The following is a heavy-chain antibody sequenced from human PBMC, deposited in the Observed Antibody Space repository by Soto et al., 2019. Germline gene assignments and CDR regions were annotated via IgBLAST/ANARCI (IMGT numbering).Heavy chain of an antibody. CDR1: GYTFTSYG. J-gene: IGHJ4*02. CDR2: INPYNGNT. V-gene: IGHV1-18*01. CDR3: ARDAAVGLFDY. Sequence: QVQLVQSGAEVKKPGASVKVSCKASGYTFTSYGISWVRQAPGQGLEWMGWINPYNGNTKYAQKLQGRVTMTTDTSTSTAYMELRSLRSVDTAVYNCARDAAVGLFDYWGQGTLVTVSS. D-gene: IGHD1-26*01.